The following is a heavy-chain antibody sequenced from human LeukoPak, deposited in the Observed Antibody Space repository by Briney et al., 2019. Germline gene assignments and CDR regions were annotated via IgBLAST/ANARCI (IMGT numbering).Heavy chain of an antibody. CDR2: INTNTGNP. D-gene: IGHD2-2*01. V-gene: IGHV7-4-1*02. CDR3: ARTRYCDSTSCLGGRGAFDM. J-gene: IGHJ3*02. CDR1: GYTFTSYA. Sequence: ASVKVSCKASGYTFTSYAMNWVRQAPGQGLEWMGWINTNTGNPTYAQAFTGRFVFSLDTSISTAYLQISRLEAEDTAVYYCARTRYCDSTSCLGGRGAFDMWGQGTMVTVSS.